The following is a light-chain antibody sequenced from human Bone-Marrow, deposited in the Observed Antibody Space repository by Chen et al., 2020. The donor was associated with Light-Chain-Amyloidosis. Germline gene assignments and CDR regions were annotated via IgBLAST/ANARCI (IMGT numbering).Light chain of an antibody. CDR2: DDS. V-gene: IGLV3-21*02. CDR3: QVWDRSSDRPV. CDR1: NIGSTS. Sequence: SYVLTQPSSVSVAPGQTATIACGGNNIGSTSVHWYQQTPGQAPLLVVYDDSDRPSGIPGRLSASNSGNTATLTISRVEAGDEAAYYCQVWDRSSDRPVFGGGTKLTFL. J-gene: IGLJ3*02.